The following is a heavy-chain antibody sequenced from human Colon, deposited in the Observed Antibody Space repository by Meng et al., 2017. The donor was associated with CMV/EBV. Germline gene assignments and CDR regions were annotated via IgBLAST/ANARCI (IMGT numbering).Heavy chain of an antibody. CDR3: ARGRQYQLPLDY. CDR2: INPSGGST. J-gene: IGHJ4*02. V-gene: IGHV1-46*01. Sequence: ASVKVSCKASGYTFTSYYMHWVRQAPGQGLEWMGIINPSGGSTSDAQKFQGRVTMTRDNAKNSLYLQMNSLRAEATAVYYCARGRQYQLPLDYWGQGTLVTVSS. D-gene: IGHD2-2*01. CDR1: GYTFTSYY.